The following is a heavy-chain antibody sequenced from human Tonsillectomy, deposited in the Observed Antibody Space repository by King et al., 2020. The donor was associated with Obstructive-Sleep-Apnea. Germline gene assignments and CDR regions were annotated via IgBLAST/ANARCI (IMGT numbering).Heavy chain of an antibody. J-gene: IGHJ4*02. CDR1: GGSINSYY. CDR3: ARDRVGRDGYNRFDY. CDR2: ISYSGST. Sequence: VQLQESGPGLVKPSETLSLTCTVSGGSINSYYWSWIRQTPGKGLEWIGYISYSGSTNYNPSLKSRVTLSVDTSKNQFSLKLSSLTAADTAVYYCARDRVGRDGYNRFDYWGQGTLVTVSS. V-gene: IGHV4-59*01. D-gene: IGHD5-24*01.